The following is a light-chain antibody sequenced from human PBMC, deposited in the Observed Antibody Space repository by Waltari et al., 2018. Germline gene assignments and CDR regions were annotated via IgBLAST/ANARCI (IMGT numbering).Light chain of an antibody. CDR3: CSYVGSAISV. CDR2: DVN. CDR1: SSDIGNHNL. J-gene: IGLJ3*02. V-gene: IGLV2-23*02. Sequence: SALTQTASVSGSPGQAITISCSVTSSDIGNHNLASWYQQHPGKAPTLIIYDVNKRPSVVSNRFSCSKSGNTAFLTISGLQTADEADYYCCSYVGSAISVFGGGTKLTVL.